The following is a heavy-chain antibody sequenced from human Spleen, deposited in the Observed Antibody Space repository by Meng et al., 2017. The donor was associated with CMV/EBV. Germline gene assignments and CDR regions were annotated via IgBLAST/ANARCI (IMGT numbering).Heavy chain of an antibody. D-gene: IGHD3-3*01. V-gene: IGHV3-74*01. Sequence: GESLKISCAASGFTFNTYWMHWVRQAPGKGLVWVSRINSDGSGISYADSVRGRFTISRDNAKNTLYLQMNSLRAEDTAVYYCARDAEYYDFWSHHANSGNALDYWGQGTLVTVSS. J-gene: IGHJ4*02. CDR3: ARDAEYYDFWSHHANSGNALDY. CDR2: INSDGSGI. CDR1: GFTFNTYW.